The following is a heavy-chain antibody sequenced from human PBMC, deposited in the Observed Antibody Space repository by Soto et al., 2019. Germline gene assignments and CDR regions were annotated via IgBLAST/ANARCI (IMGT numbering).Heavy chain of an antibody. V-gene: IGHV4-31*03. D-gene: IGHD2-2*01. J-gene: IGHJ5*02. CDR2: IYYTGKT. CDR3: GRDLTSNANCIDP. Sequence: KASETLSLTCSVSGDPLYIGGYYWTWIRQRPGEGLEWMGYIYYTGKTYYNPSLESRLTMSVDRSKNQFSLKLNSVTAADTAVYYCGRDLTSNANCIDPWGQGTLVTVSS. CDR1: GDPLYIGGYY.